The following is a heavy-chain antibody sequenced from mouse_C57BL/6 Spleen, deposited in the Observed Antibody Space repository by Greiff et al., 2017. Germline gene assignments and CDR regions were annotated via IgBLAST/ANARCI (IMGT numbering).Heavy chain of an antibody. D-gene: IGHD2-3*01. J-gene: IGHJ3*01. CDR2: IYWGDDK. CDR1: GFSLSTSGMG. Sequence: VKLVESGPGILQSSQTLSLTCSFSGFSLSTSGMGVSWLRQPSGKGLVWLVHIYWGDDKRYNPSLKSRLTISKDTSRNQVFLKITSVDTADTATYYCACIYDDYYGFAYWGQGTLVTVSA. CDR3: ACIYDDYYGFAY. V-gene: IGHV8-12*01.